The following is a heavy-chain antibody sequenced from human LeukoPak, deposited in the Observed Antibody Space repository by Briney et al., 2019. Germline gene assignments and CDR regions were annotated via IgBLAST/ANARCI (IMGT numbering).Heavy chain of an antibody. J-gene: IGHJ3*02. CDR2: IYTSGST. Sequence: SETLSLTCTVSGGSISSGSYYWSWIRQPAGKGLEWIGRIYTSGSTNYNPSLKSRVTISIDTSKNQFSLKLSSVTAADTAVYYCARPLPGIAVADDAFDIWGQGTMVTVSS. D-gene: IGHD6-19*01. CDR1: GGSISSGSYY. CDR3: ARPLPGIAVADDAFDI. V-gene: IGHV4-61*02.